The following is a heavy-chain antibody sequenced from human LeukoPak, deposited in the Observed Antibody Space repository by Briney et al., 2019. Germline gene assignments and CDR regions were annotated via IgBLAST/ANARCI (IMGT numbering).Heavy chain of an antibody. CDR1: GFTVSSNY. V-gene: IGHV3-53*01. CDR3: ARSVGSVAGTFDY. D-gene: IGHD6-19*01. J-gene: IGHJ4*02. CDR2: IYSGGST. Sequence: GGSLRLSCAASGFTVSSNYMSWVRQAPGKGLEWVSVIYSGGSTYYADSVKGRFTISRDNSKNTLYLQMNSLRAEDTAVYYCARSVGSVAGTFDYWGQGTLVTVSS.